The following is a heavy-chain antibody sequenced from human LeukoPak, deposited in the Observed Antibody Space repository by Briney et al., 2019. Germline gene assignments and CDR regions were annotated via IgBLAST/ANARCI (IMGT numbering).Heavy chain of an antibody. D-gene: IGHD3-9*01. CDR2: IYYSGST. J-gene: IGHJ5*02. V-gene: IGHV4-59*01. CDR1: SGSISTYY. CDR3: ARSRLVRPGDWFDP. Sequence: PSKTLSLTCTVSSGSISTYYWSWIRQPPGKGLEWIGYIYYSGSTNYNPSLKSRVTISVDTSKNQFSLKLSSVTAADTAVYYCARSRLVRPGDWFDPWGQGTLVTVSS.